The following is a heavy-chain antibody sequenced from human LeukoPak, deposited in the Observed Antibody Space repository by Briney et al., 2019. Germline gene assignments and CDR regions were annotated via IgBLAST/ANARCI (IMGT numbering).Heavy chain of an antibody. CDR3: ARGRIFDY. D-gene: IGHD1-14*01. V-gene: IGHV4-34*01. Sequence: SETLSLTCAVYGGSFSGYDWSWIRQPPGQGLEWIGEINHSGSTNYNPSLKSRVTISVDTSKNQFSLKLSSVTAADTAVYYCARGRIFDYWGQGTLVTVSS. CDR1: GGSFSGYD. J-gene: IGHJ4*02. CDR2: INHSGST.